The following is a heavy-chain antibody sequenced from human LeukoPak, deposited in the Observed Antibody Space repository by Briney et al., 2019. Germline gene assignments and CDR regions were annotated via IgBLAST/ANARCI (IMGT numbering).Heavy chain of an antibody. CDR3: ARGPSGDAFDI. CDR2: IYHSGST. V-gene: IGHV4-30-2*01. CDR1: GGSISSGGYF. Sequence: PSETLSLTCAVSGGSISSGGYFWSWIRQPPGKGLEWIGYIYHSGSTYYNPSLKSRVTISVDRSKNQFSLKLSSVTAADTAVYYCARGPSGDAFDIWGQGTMVTVSS. J-gene: IGHJ3*02.